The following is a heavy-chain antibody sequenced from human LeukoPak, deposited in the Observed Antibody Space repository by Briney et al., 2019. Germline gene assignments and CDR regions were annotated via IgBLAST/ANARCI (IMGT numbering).Heavy chain of an antibody. CDR1: GFIFSSYW. CDR2: IKQDGSEK. Sequence: GGSLRLSCAASGFIFSSYWMTWVRQAPGKGLEWVANIKQDGSEKYYVGFVKGRFTISRDNAKNSLYLQMNSLRAEDTAVYYCARGGGLDIWGQGTMVTVSS. CDR3: ARGGGLDI. V-gene: IGHV3-7*05. J-gene: IGHJ3*02.